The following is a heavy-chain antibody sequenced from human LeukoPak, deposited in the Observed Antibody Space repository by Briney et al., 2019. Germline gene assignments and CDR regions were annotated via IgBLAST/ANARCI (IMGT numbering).Heavy chain of an antibody. CDR3: AREGQQGGSYYYYYMDV. CDR1: GFNFGAYW. Sequence: PGGSLRLSCASSGFNFGAYWMSWVRQAPGKGLEWVATIKQDESEKYYVDSVKGRFTISRDNAKNSLYLQMNSLRAEDTAVYYCAREGQQGGSYYYYYMDVWGKGTTVTISS. D-gene: IGHD6-13*01. CDR2: IKQDESEK. V-gene: IGHV3-7*01. J-gene: IGHJ6*03.